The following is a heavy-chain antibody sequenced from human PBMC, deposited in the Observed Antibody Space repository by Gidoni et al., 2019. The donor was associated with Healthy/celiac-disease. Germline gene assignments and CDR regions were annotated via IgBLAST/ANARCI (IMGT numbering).Heavy chain of an antibody. CDR1: GYTFTGYY. CDR3: ARDNCSSTSCLGGWFDP. D-gene: IGHD2-2*01. CDR2: INPNSGGT. V-gene: IGHV1-2*02. J-gene: IGHJ5*02. Sequence: QVQLVQSGAEVKKPGASVKVSCTASGYTFTGYYMHWVRQAPGQGLEWMGWINPNSGGTNYAQKFQGRVTMTRDTSISTAYMELSRLRSDDTAVYYCARDNCSSTSCLGGWFDPWGQGTLVTVSS.